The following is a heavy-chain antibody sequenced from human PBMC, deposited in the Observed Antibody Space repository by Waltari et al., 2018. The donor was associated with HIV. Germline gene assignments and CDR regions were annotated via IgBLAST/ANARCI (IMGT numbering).Heavy chain of an antibody. Sequence: QVQLVASGGGVVQPGRSLRLSCAASGFTFSSYAMHWVRKAPDKGLEWVAVISDDGIIKFYADSVRGRFTISRDNSKNTLYLQMNSLRAEDTAVYYCAREVGIVATIYFDYWGQGTLVTVSS. J-gene: IGHJ4*02. CDR2: ISDDGIIK. CDR1: GFTFSSYA. D-gene: IGHD5-12*01. CDR3: AREVGIVATIYFDY. V-gene: IGHV3-30*04.